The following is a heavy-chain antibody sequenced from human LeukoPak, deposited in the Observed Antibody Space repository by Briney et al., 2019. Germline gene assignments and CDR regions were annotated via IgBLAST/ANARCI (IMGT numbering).Heavy chain of an antibody. Sequence: SSYIYYADSVKGRFTISRDNVNNSLYLQMNSLRAEDTAVYYCARDHGTNFYDSSGYKAFDIWGQGTMVIVSS. CDR3: ARDHGTNFYDSSGYKAFDI. V-gene: IGHV3-21*06. CDR2: SSYI. J-gene: IGHJ3*02. D-gene: IGHD3-22*01.